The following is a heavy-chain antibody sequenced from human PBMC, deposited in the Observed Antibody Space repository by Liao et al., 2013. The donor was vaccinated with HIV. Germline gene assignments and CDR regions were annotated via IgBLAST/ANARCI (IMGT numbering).Heavy chain of an antibody. CDR3: ARSSLLVRWFDP. Sequence: QVQLQESGPGLVKPSATLSLTCTVSGDSITTYYWTWIRQPPGKGLEWIGHIFYSGSATYNPSLKSRVSMSLDTSKNQFSLRLTSVTAADTAVYYCARSSLLVRWFDPWGQGTLVTVSS. V-gene: IGHV4-59*08. CDR2: IFYSGSA. J-gene: IGHJ5*02. CDR1: GDSITTYY.